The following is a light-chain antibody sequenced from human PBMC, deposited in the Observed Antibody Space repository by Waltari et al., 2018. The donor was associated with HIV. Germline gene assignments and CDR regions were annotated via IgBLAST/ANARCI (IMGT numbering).Light chain of an antibody. CDR1: QSVLYSSNSKNY. CDR2: WAS. CDR3: QQYYNTPLT. J-gene: IGKJ4*01. V-gene: IGKV4-1*01. Sequence: DIVMTQSPDSLAVSLGARATINCKSSQSVLYSSNSKNYLAWYQQKPGQPPKLLIYWASTRESGVPDRFSGSGSGTDFTLTISSLQAEDVAVYYCQQYYNTPLTFGGGTKVEIK.